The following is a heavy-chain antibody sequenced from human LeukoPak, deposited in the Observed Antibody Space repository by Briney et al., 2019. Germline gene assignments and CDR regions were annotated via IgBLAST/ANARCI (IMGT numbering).Heavy chain of an antibody. D-gene: IGHD4-11*01. J-gene: IGHJ3*02. Sequence: SGGSLRLSCAASGLTFSSYSMNWVRQAPGKGLEYVSYISSGSGTIYYADSVKGRFTISRDNAKNSLYLQMNSLSAEDTAVYYCARAQKYSYDAFDIWGQGTMVTVSS. CDR1: GLTFSSYS. CDR3: ARAQKYSYDAFDI. V-gene: IGHV3-48*04. CDR2: ISSGSGTI.